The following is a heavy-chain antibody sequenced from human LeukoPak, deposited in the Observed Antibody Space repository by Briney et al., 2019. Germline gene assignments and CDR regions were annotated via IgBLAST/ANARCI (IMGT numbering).Heavy chain of an antibody. D-gene: IGHD3-22*01. CDR1: GYTFTSYA. CDR2: INTNTGNP. Sequence: GASVKVSCKASGYTFTSYAMNWVRQAPGQGLEWMGWINTNTGNPTYAQGFTGRFVFSLDTSVSTAYLQISSLKAEDTAVYYCARAKDPYYDSSGYYPPFDYWGQGTLVTVSS. J-gene: IGHJ4*02. V-gene: IGHV7-4-1*02. CDR3: ARAKDPYYDSSGYYPPFDY.